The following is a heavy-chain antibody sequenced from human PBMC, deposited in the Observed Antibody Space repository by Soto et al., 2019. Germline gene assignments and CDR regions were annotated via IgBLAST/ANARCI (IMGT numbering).Heavy chain of an antibody. Sequence: QIQLVQSGAEVKKPGASVKVSCKASGYTFTDHGISWVRQAPGQGLEWVGWISAFTDYTDYAQKFRGRVTMTTDKSTNTAYMELRSLTSDDTAVYYCAKDRPRFTQQSVDVYWGQGTLVTVSS. CDR3: AKDRPRFTQQSVDVY. CDR1: GYTFTDHG. J-gene: IGHJ4*02. V-gene: IGHV1-18*01. D-gene: IGHD6-13*01. CDR2: ISAFTDYT.